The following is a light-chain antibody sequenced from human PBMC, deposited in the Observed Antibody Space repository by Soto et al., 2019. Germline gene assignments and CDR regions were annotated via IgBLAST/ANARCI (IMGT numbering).Light chain of an antibody. CDR1: HVISSW. Sequence: DIQMTQSPSSVSASVGDRVTITCRASHVISSWLAWYQQKPGKAPKLLIYAASRLQSGVPSRFSGSESGADFSLTISSLQPEDVATYYCQQTNDFPYTFGQGTMLEIK. CDR2: AAS. CDR3: QQTNDFPYT. V-gene: IGKV1-12*01. J-gene: IGKJ2*01.